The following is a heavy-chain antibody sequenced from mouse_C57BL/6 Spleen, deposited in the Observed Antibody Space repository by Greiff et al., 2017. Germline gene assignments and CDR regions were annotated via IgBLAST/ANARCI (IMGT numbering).Heavy chain of an antibody. CDR1: GFTFSSYA. D-gene: IGHD1-1*01. CDR2: LSSGGDYI. Sequence: EVMLVESGEGLVKPGGSLKLSCAASGFTFSSYAMSWVRQTPEQRLEWVAYLSSGGDYIYYADTVKGRFTISRDNARNTLYLQMSSLKSEDTAMYYCTRGGDLRYAYWGQGTLVTVSA. V-gene: IGHV5-9-1*02. CDR3: TRGGDLRYAY. J-gene: IGHJ3*01.